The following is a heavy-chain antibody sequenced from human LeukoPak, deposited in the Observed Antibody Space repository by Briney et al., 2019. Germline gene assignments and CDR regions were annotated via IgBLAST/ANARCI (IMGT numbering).Heavy chain of an antibody. CDR1: GDSISTFY. D-gene: IGHD6-19*01. V-gene: IGHV4-59*08. CDR2: IYYSGRT. Sequence: SETLSLTCTVSGDSISTFYWNWIRQPPGKGLEWIGYIYYSGRTNYNPSLKSRVTMSVDTSKNQFSLKLSSVTAADTAVYYCTRGTDITVAGNYWGQGTLVTVSS. CDR3: TRGTDITVAGNY. J-gene: IGHJ4*02.